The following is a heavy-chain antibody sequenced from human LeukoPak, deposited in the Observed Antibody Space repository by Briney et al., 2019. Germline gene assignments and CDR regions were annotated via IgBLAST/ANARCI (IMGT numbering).Heavy chain of an antibody. D-gene: IGHD7-27*01. J-gene: IGHJ3*02. Sequence: GGSLRLSCAASGFTFSSYWMSWVRQAPGKGLEWVSGVIPSGASTYYADSVKGRFTISRDNSKNTLYLLMNSLRAEDTAVYYCANDLGWGSFDIRGQGTLVTVSS. V-gene: IGHV3-23*01. CDR1: GFTFSSYW. CDR3: ANDLGWGSFDI. CDR2: VIPSGAST.